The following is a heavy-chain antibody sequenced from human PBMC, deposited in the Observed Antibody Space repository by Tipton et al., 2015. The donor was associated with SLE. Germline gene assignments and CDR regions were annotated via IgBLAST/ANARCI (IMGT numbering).Heavy chain of an antibody. CDR1: AFSITSYW. J-gene: IGHJ3*02. V-gene: IGHV3-7*01. CDR3: ARETTSGAFDI. Sequence: GSLRLSCSASAFSITSYWVTWVRQAPGKGLEWLANIKEDGSDKNYVDSVKGRLTVSRDNAKNALYLQMSSLAAEDTAMYFCARETTSGAFDIWGQGTLVTVSS. CDR2: IKEDGSDK. D-gene: IGHD4-11*01.